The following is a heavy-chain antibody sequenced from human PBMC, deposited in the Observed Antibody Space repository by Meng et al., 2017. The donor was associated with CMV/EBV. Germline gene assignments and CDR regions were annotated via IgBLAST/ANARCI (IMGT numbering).Heavy chain of an antibody. CDR1: GYTFTSYD. J-gene: IGHJ6*02. CDR3: ARFWSGYYKRGMDV. Sequence: ASVKVSCKASGYTFTSYDINWVRQATGQGLEWMGWMNPNSGHTDYAQKFQGRVTITRNTSISTAYMELSSLRSEDTAVYYCARFWSGYYKRGMDVWGQGTTVTVSS. D-gene: IGHD3-3*01. CDR2: MNPNSGHT. V-gene: IGHV1-8*03.